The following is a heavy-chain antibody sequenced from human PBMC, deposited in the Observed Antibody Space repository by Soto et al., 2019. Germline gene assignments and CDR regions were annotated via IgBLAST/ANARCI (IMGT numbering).Heavy chain of an antibody. Sequence: QVQLQESGPGLVKPSQTLSLTCTVSGGSISSGGYYWSWIRQHPGKGLEWIGYIYYSGSTYYNPSLKSRVTISVDTSKNQFSLKLSSVTAADTAVYYWARGLMVRGAPKSFPWFDPWGQGTLFTVSS. CDR2: IYYSGST. CDR3: ARGLMVRGAPKSFPWFDP. J-gene: IGHJ5*02. D-gene: IGHD3-10*01. V-gene: IGHV4-31*03. CDR1: GGSISSGGYY.